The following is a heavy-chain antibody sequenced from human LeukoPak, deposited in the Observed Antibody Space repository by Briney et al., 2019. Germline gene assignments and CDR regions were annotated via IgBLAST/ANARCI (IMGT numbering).Heavy chain of an antibody. Sequence: ASVKVSCKASGYTFTTYGISWVRQAPGQGLEWMGWISAYNGNTNYAQKLQGRVTMTTDTSTNTAYMELSSLRSEDTAIYYCARDNSVGDNAWWFDPWGQGTLVTVSS. J-gene: IGHJ5*02. CDR3: ARDNSVGDNAWWFDP. CDR2: ISAYNGNT. CDR1: GYTFTTYG. D-gene: IGHD1-26*01. V-gene: IGHV1-18*01.